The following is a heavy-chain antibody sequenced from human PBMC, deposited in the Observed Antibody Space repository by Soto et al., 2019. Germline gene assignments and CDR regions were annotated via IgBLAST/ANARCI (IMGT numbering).Heavy chain of an antibody. CDR1: GGSFSGYY. D-gene: IGHD2-15*01. CDR2: INHSGST. Sequence: SETLSLTCAVYGGSFSGYYWSWIRQPPGKGLEWIGEINHSGSTNYNPSLKSRVTISVDTSKNQFSLKLSSVTAADTAVYYCARYCSGGSCYLIDAFDICGQGTMVTVSS. V-gene: IGHV4-34*01. CDR3: ARYCSGGSCYLIDAFDI. J-gene: IGHJ3*02.